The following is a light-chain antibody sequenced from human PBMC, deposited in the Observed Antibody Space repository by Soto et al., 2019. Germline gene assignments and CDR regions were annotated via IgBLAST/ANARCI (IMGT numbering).Light chain of an antibody. CDR1: QSISSTH. CDR3: QQRSNWPLYT. Sequence: EIVLTQSPDTLSLSPGERATLSCRASQSISSTHLVWYQQKPGQAPSLLIFGASSRATGIPDRFSGSGSGTDFTLTISGLEPEDFAVYYCQQRSNWPLYTFGQGTKLEIK. J-gene: IGKJ2*01. CDR2: GAS. V-gene: IGKV3D-20*02.